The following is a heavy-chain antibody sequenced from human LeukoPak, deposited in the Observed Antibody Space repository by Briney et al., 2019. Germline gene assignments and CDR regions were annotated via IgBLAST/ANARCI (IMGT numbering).Heavy chain of an antibody. V-gene: IGHV3-74*01. D-gene: IGHD2-2*01. Sequence: GGSLRLSCAASGFTFSSYWMHWVRQAPGKGLVWVSRINSDGSSTSYADSVKGRFTISRDNAKNTLYLQMNSLRAEDTAVYYCAGTSCMGCWFDPWGQGTLVTVSS. CDR3: AGTSCMGCWFDP. CDR2: INSDGSST. CDR1: GFTFSSYW. J-gene: IGHJ5*02.